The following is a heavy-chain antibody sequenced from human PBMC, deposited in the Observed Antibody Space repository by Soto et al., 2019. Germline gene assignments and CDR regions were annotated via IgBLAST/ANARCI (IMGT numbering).Heavy chain of an antibody. V-gene: IGHV4-59*01. CDR3: ARGIAAAVDY. D-gene: IGHD6-13*01. CDR2: IYYSGST. CDR1: GGSISSYY. Sequence: PSETLSLTCTVSGGSISSYYWSWIRQPPGKGLEWIGYIYYSGSTNYNPSLKSRVTISVDTSKNQFSLKLSSVTAADTAVYYCARGIAAAVDYWGQGTLVTVSS. J-gene: IGHJ4*02.